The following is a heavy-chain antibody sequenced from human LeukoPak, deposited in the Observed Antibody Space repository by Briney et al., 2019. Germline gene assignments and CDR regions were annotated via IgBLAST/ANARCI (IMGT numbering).Heavy chain of an antibody. D-gene: IGHD3-10*01. J-gene: IGHJ4*02. CDR3: AKDEGLLWFGGYFDY. CDR1: GFTFSSYG. Sequence: PGGSLRLSCAASGFTFSSYGMHWVRQAPGKGLEWVAVISYDGSNKYYADSVKGRFTISRDNSKNTLYQQMNSLRAEDTAVYYCAKDEGLLWFGGYFDYWGQGTLVTVSS. V-gene: IGHV3-30*18. CDR2: ISYDGSNK.